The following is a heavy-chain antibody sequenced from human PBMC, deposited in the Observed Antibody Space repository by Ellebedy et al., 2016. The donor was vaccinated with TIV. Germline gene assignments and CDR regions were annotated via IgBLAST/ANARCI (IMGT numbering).Heavy chain of an antibody. J-gene: IGHJ4*02. V-gene: IGHV1-2*02. D-gene: IGHD5/OR15-5a*01. Sequence: AASVKVSCKTSGYTFTDYYIHWVRQAPGQGLEWMAWINPNSGGTNYAQKFQGRVTVTRDTSTSTAFLELSRLRSDDTAVYYCTRDLHNKVSGDYWGQGTLVTVSS. CDR2: INPNSGGT. CDR3: TRDLHNKVSGDY. CDR1: GYTFTDYY.